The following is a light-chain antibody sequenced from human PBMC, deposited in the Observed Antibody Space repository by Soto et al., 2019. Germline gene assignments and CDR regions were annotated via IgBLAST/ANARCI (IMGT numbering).Light chain of an antibody. CDR1: SSDVGGYNY. V-gene: IGLV2-14*01. CDR3: SSKRSSSPEV. CDR2: EVS. J-gene: IGLJ2*01. Sequence: QSALTQPASVSGSPGQSITISCTGTSSDVGGYNYVSWYQQHPGKAPKLMIYEVSNRPSGVSNRFSGSKSGNTASLTISGLQAEDEADYYCSSKRSSSPEVFGGGTKLTVL.